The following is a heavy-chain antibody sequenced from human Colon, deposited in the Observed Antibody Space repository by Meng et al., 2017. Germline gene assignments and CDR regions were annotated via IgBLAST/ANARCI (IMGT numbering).Heavy chain of an antibody. CDR2: IHSSGNT. V-gene: IGHV4-30-4*01. CDR3: ARNPVIPDARTFDF. CDR1: GGSINSADYY. D-gene: IGHD2-2*01. J-gene: IGHJ4*02. Sequence: VQLQESGPGVVKPSQTPSRTCPISGGSINSADYYWNWIRQSPGKGLEWLGYIHSSGNTYYTPSLKSRLTMSLDTSKNQFSLRLTSVTAADTAVYYCARNPVIPDARTFDFWGQGALVTVSS.